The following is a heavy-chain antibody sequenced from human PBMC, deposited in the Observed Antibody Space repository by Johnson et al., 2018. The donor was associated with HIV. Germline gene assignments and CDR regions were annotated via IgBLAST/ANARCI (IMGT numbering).Heavy chain of an antibody. CDR1: GLAFSSYG. CDR2: IRYDVTKK. CDR3: ARDTTSGLDGSSWDGAFDI. Sequence: QVQLVESGGDLVQPGGSLRLSCAASGLAFSSYGMHWVRQAPGKGLEWVAFIRYDVTKKYYADSVKGRFTISSDNFKNRLYLQMDSLRAEDTAVYYCARDTTSGLDGSSWDGAFDIWGQGTMVTVSS. J-gene: IGHJ3*02. V-gene: IGHV3-30*02. D-gene: IGHD6-13*01.